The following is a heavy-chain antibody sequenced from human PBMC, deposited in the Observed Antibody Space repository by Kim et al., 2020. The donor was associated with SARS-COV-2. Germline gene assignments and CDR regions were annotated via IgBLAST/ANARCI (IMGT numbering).Heavy chain of an antibody. CDR3: ARGESGYEGPDYYYDYG. D-gene: IGHD5-12*01. J-gene: IGHJ6*01. Sequence: GGSLRLSCAASGFTFSSYAMHWVRQAPGKGLEWVAVISYDGSNKYYADSVKGRFTISRDNSKNTLYLQMNSLRAEDTAVYYCARGESGYEGPDYYYDYG. V-gene: IGHV3-30*04. CDR1: GFTFSSYA. CDR2: ISYDGSNK.